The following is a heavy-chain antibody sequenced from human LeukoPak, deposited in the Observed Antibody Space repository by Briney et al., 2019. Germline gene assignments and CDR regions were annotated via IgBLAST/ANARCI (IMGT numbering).Heavy chain of an antibody. J-gene: IGHJ5*02. V-gene: IGHV1-18*04. Sequence: ASVKVSCKASGYTFTGYYMHWVRQAPGQGLEWMGWISAYNGNTNYAQKLQGRVTMTTDTSTSAAYMELRSLRPDDTAVYYCARGDYSNMNWFDPWGQGTLVTVSS. CDR3: ARGDYSNMNWFDP. D-gene: IGHD4-11*01. CDR1: GYTFTGYY. CDR2: ISAYNGNT.